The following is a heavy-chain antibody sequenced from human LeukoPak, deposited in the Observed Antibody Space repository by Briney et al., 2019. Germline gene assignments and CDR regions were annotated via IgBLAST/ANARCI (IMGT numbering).Heavy chain of an antibody. Sequence: SETLSLTCSVSGVAISAYYWSWIRQPPGKGLEWIGFFSYSGSANYNPSLKSRVTISVDTSKNQFSLSLTTVTAADTAVYDCAKRVSSSWLDAFDIWGQGTMVTVSS. CDR2: FSYSGSA. CDR3: AKRVSSSWLDAFDI. D-gene: IGHD6-13*01. V-gene: IGHV4-59*08. J-gene: IGHJ3*02. CDR1: GVAISAYY.